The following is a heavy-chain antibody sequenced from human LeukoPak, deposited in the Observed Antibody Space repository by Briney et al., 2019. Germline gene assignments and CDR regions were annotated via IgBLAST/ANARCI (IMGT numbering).Heavy chain of an antibody. CDR1: GGPISSGGYY. J-gene: IGHJ4*02. CDR3: ARASTVTFDY. D-gene: IGHD4-4*01. CDR2: IYYSGST. V-gene: IGHV4-31*03. Sequence: SETLSLTCTVSGGPISSGGYYWSWIRQHPGKGLEWIGYIYYSGSTYYNPSPKSRVTISVDTSKNQFSLKLSSVTAADTAVYYCARASTVTFDYWGQGTLVTVSS.